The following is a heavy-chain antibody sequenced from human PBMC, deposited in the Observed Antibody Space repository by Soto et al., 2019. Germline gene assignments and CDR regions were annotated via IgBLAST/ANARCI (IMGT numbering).Heavy chain of an antibody. Sequence: QLQLQESGPGLVKPSETLSLTCTVSGGSISSSDFYWGWLRQPPGKGLDFIGSMYYSGTTYYNPSLKNRITISVDTSKNQFFLKLISVTAADTAVYYCAVVDSTGNWFDPWGQGALVTVSS. CDR3: AVVDSTGNWFDP. CDR2: MYYSGTT. CDR1: GGSISSSDFY. J-gene: IGHJ5*02. D-gene: IGHD3-22*01. V-gene: IGHV4-39*01.